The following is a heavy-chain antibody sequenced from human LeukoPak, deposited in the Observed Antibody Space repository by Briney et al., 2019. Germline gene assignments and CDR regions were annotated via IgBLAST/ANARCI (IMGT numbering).Heavy chain of an antibody. D-gene: IGHD6-19*01. CDR1: GDSVSSINGA. Sequence: SQTLSVTCAISGDSVSSINGAWNWVRQSPSRGLEWLGRTYYRSKWYSDYAVPIQGRMSINPDTSKNQFTLHLFSVTPDDTAVYYCARDVATTGWYTFDYWGQGTRVTGSS. CDR2: TYYRSKWYS. CDR3: ARDVATTGWYTFDY. J-gene: IGHJ4*02. V-gene: IGHV6-1*01.